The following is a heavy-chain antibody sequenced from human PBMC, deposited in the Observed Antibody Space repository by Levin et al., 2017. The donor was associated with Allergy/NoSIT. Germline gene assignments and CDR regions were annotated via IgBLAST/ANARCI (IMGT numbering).Heavy chain of an antibody. CDR1: GFTFSSYA. V-gene: IGHV3-23*01. CDR2: ISGSGGST. D-gene: IGHD2-2*01. J-gene: IGHJ5*02. Sequence: PGESLKISCAASGFTFSSYAMSWVRQAPGKGLEWVSAISGSGGSTYYADSVKGRFTISRDNSKNTLYLQMNSLRAEDTAVYYCAKDRGVPVPAAPYNWFDPWGQGTLVTVSS. CDR3: AKDRGVPVPAAPYNWFDP.